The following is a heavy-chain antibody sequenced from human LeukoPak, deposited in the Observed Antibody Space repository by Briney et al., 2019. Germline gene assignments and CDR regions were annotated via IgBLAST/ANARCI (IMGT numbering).Heavy chain of an antibody. J-gene: IGHJ4*02. Sequence: QAGGSLRLSCAASGFTFSSYEMNWVRQAPGKGLEWVTYIINSGRTLYHTDSVKGRFTLSRDNAKNSRYLQMNSLRAEDTAVYYCARDWGAGTHDYWGQGTLVT. CDR2: IINSGRTL. CDR1: GFTFSSYE. V-gene: IGHV3-48*03. D-gene: IGHD1-26*01. CDR3: ARDWGAGTHDY.